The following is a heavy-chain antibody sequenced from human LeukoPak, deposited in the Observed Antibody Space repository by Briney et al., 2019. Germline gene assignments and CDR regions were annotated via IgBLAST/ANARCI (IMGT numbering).Heavy chain of an antibody. Sequence: APVKVSCKASGYTFTSYGISWVRQAPGQGLEWMGWISAYNGNTNYAQKLQGRVTMTTDTSTSTAYMELRSLRSDDTAVYYCARALFRGVVPAALGYWGQGTLVTVSS. J-gene: IGHJ4*02. V-gene: IGHV1-18*04. CDR3: ARALFRGVVPAALGY. CDR1: GYTFTSYG. CDR2: ISAYNGNT. D-gene: IGHD2-2*01.